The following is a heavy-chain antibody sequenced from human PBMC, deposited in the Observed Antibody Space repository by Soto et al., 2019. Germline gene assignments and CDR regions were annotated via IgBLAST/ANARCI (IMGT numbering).Heavy chain of an antibody. J-gene: IGHJ3*02. V-gene: IGHV1-69*01. CDR2: IIPIFGTA. Sequence: QVQLVQSGAEVKKPGSSVKVSCKASGGTFSSYAISWVRQAPGQGLEWMGGIIPIFGTANYAQKFKGRVTIAADESTSTAYMELSSLRSEDTAVYYCAREGDAYSSRQDAFDIWGQGTMVTVSS. CDR3: AREGDAYSSRQDAFDI. D-gene: IGHD6-13*01. CDR1: GGTFSSYA.